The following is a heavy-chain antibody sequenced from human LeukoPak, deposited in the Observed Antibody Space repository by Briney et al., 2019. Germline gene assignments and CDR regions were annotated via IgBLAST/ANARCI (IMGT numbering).Heavy chain of an antibody. CDR2: IGYDESNK. CDR3: ARDPGYSYGLGYFDY. Sequence: GGSLRPSCAASGFFFRGYAMHWVRQAPGKGLEWVASIGYDESNKYYADSVKGRFTISRDNSQNKLFLQMDGLRTADTAMYYCARDPGYSYGLGYFDYCGQGTLVTVSS. J-gene: IGHJ4*02. CDR1: GFFFRGYA. D-gene: IGHD5-18*01. V-gene: IGHV3-30-3*01.